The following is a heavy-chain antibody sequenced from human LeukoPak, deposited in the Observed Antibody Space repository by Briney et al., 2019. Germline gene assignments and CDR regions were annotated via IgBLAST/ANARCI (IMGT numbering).Heavy chain of an antibody. D-gene: IGHD3-10*01. CDR1: RFTFSDYY. CDR3: ASPAITMVRGVGDY. V-gene: IGHV3-11*01. CDR2: ISSSGSTI. Sequence: GGSLRLSCAASRFTFSDYYLSWISQAPGKGLEWVSYISSSGSTIYYADSVNGRFTISRDNAKNSLYLQMNSLRAEDTAVYYCASPAITMVRGVGDYWGQGTLFTVSS. J-gene: IGHJ4*02.